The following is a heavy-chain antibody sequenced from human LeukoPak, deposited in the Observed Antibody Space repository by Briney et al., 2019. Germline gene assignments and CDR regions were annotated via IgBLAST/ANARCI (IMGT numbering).Heavy chain of an antibody. CDR1: GFTFSSYA. Sequence: GGSLRLSCAASGFTFSSYAMSWVRQAPGKGLEWVSAISGSGGSTYYADSVKGRFTISRDNSKNTLYLQMNSLRAEDTAVYYCAKDLPRPEGYKPAPALWGQGTMVTVSS. V-gene: IGHV3-23*01. CDR3: AKDLPRPEGYKPAPAL. D-gene: IGHD5-24*01. J-gene: IGHJ3*01. CDR2: ISGSGGST.